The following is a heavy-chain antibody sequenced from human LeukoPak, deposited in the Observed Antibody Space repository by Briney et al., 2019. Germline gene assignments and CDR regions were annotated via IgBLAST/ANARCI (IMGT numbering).Heavy chain of an antibody. CDR1: GGSISSYY. D-gene: IGHD4-17*01. J-gene: IGHJ2*01. CDR2: IYYSGST. Sequence: SETLSLTCTVSGGSISSYYWSWIRQPPGKGLEWIGYIYYSGSTNYNPSLKSRVTISVDTSKNQFSLKLSSVTAADTAVYYCARHDYGDYGPYWYFDLWGRGTLVTVSS. V-gene: IGHV4-59*08. CDR3: ARHDYGDYGPYWYFDL.